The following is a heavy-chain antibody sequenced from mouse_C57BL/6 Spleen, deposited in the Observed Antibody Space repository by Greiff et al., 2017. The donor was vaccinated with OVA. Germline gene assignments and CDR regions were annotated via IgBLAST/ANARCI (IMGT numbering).Heavy chain of an antibody. V-gene: IGHV14-2*01. Sequence: VQLQQSGAELVKPGASVKLSCTASGFNIKDYYMHWVKQRTEQGLEWIGRIDPEDGETKYAPKFPGKATITADTSSNTAYLQLSSLTSEDTAVYYCARSDYGDWGQGTTLTVSS. CDR1: GFNIKDYY. J-gene: IGHJ2*01. D-gene: IGHD1-2*01. CDR3: ARSDYGD. CDR2: IDPEDGET.